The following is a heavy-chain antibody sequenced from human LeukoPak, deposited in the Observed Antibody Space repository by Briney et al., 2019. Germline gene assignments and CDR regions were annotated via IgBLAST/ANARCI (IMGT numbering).Heavy chain of an antibody. CDR2: ISSSGSTI. Sequence: GGSLRLSCAASGFTFSSYEMNWVRQAPGKGLEWVSYISSSGSTIYYADSVKGRFTIPRDNAKNSLYLQMNSLRAEDTAVYYCAYTGGGHAFDIWGQGTMVTVSS. J-gene: IGHJ3*02. D-gene: IGHD2-15*01. CDR1: GFTFSSYE. CDR3: AYTGGGHAFDI. V-gene: IGHV3-48*03.